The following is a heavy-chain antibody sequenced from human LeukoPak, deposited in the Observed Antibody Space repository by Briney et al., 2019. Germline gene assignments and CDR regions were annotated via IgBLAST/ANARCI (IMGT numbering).Heavy chain of an antibody. V-gene: IGHV3-23*01. D-gene: IGHD3-22*01. Sequence: GGSLRLSCAASGFTFSNSAMSWVREAPGKGLEWVSYVSCSGGSTYYADSVKGRFTISRDNSKNTLYLQVNSVRAEDTAVYYWARADTSGYIYYFDYWGQGTLVTVSS. CDR2: VSCSGGST. J-gene: IGHJ4*02. CDR1: GFTFSNSA. CDR3: ARADTSGYIYYFDY.